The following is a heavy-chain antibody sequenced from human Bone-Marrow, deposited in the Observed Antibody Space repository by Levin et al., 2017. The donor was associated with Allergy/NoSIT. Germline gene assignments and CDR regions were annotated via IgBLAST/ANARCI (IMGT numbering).Heavy chain of an antibody. CDR2: ISHDEEKK. V-gene: IGHV3-30*03. J-gene: IGHJ4*02. CDR3: VRDNFIYGWKTPGH. D-gene: IGHD6-19*01. CDR1: GFTFNTHG. Sequence: GGSLRLSCTGSGFTFNTHGFHWVRQAPGKGLEWVAFISHDEEKKDYQDSVKGRFTLSRDNSKNALYMEMNSLRMDDTALYYCVRDNFIYGWKTPGHWGQGTLVTVSS.